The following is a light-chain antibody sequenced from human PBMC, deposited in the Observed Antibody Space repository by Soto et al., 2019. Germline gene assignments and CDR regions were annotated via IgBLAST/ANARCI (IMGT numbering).Light chain of an antibody. J-gene: IGKJ1*01. CDR1: QSIRTS. V-gene: IGKV1-39*01. CDR2: GAS. Sequence: DVQMTQSPSSLSASVGDRVTITCRASQSIRTSLNWYQQKPGKAPKLLIYGASGLQSGVPSRFTGSGSGTDFTLTISSLQPEDFATYYCQHTYSGPSWTFGPGTKVEIK. CDR3: QHTYSGPSWT.